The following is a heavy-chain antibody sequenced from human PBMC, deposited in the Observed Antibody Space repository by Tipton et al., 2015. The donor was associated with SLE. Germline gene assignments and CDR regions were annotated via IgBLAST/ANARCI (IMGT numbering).Heavy chain of an antibody. CDR2: ISAYNGNT. V-gene: IGHV1-18*01. J-gene: IGHJ4*02. CDR3: ARDRRYSSSWYVDLDY. Sequence: QVQLVQSGSELKKPGASVKVSCKASGYTFTIYGITWVRQAPGQGLEWMGWISAYNGNTNYAQKLQGRVTMTTDTSTSTAYMELRSLRSDDTAVYYCARDRRYSSSWYVDLDYWGQGALVTVSS. D-gene: IGHD6-13*01. CDR1: GYTFTIYG.